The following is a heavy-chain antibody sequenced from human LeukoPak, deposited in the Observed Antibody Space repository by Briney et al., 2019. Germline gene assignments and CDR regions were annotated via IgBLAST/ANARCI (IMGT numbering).Heavy chain of an antibody. D-gene: IGHD3-22*01. J-gene: IGHJ5*02. V-gene: IGHV4-39*01. CDR2: IYYSGSN. Sequence: SETLSLTCTVSGVSISSSSYYWGWIRQPPGKGLEWIGSIYYSGSNYYNPSLKSRVTISVDTSKNQFSLKLSSVTAADTAVYYCARQGGSYYYDSSGQRFDPWGQGTLVTVSS. CDR1: GVSISSSSYY. CDR3: ARQGGSYYYDSSGQRFDP.